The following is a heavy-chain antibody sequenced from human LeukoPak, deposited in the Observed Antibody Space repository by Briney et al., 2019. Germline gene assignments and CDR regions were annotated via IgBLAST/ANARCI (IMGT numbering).Heavy chain of an antibody. J-gene: IGHJ3*02. D-gene: IGHD3-3*01. CDR2: ISSSGSTI. V-gene: IGHV3-11*01. CDR3: AKNSYDFWSGYYYHDAFDI. CDR1: GFTVSSNY. Sequence: GGSLRLSCAASGFTVSSNYMSWVRQAPGKGLEWVSYISSSGSTIYYADSVKGRFTISRDNAKNSLYLQMNSLRAEDTAVYYCAKNSYDFWSGYYYHDAFDIWGQGTMVTVSS.